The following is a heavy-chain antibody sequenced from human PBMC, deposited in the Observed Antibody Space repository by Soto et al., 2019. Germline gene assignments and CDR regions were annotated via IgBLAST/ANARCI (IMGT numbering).Heavy chain of an antibody. CDR1: GYTFTNFS. Sequence: QVQLLQSGAEVKKPGASVTLSCKASGYTFTNFSIHWVRQAPGQGLEWMALINPRGGGTRNAEKFQGSVPMTRDTSTTTVYMDLSTLRSHDTAVYDCARGRDGYTLDHWGQGSLVTVSS. V-gene: IGHV1-46*01. CDR3: ARGRDGYTLDH. CDR2: INPRGGGT. J-gene: IGHJ5*02. D-gene: IGHD5-12*01.